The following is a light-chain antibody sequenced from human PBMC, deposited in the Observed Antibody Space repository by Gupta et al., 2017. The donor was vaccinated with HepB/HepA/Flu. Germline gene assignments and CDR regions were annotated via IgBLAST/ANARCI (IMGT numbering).Light chain of an antibody. V-gene: IGLV1-51*01. J-gene: IGLJ2*01. CDR3: ATWDSSLNVVV. CDR1: GSNIASNA. CDR2: END. Sequence: QSVLTQPPSVSAAPGPKVTISCSGSGSNIASNAVSWYQQFPGTAPKVVIYENDRRPSGIPARFSGSKAVTSATLAIXGXQAGDEXDFFCATWDSSLNVVVFGGGTKLTVL.